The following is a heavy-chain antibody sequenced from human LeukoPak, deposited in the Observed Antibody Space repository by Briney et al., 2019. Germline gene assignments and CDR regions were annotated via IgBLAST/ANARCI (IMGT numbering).Heavy chain of an antibody. J-gene: IGHJ3*01. CDR3: ASGGGSFGDV. CDR2: TNPNSGGT. V-gene: IGHV1-2*06. CDR1: GYSFTGYY. D-gene: IGHD2-15*01. Sequence: ASVKVSCKASGYSFTGYYMHWVRQAPGRGLEWMGRTNPNSGGTNYAQKFQGRVTMTRDTSISTDYMELSGLRPDDTAVYYCASGGGSFGDVWGQGTMVAVSS.